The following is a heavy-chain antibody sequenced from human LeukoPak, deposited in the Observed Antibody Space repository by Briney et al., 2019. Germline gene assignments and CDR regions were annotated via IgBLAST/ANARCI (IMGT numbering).Heavy chain of an antibody. V-gene: IGHV4-34*01. Sequence: SETLSLTCAVYGGSFSGYYWSWIRKPPGKGLGWCGAINHSGSTNYNPSLKSRVTISVDTSKNQFSLKLSSVTAADTAVYYCAGDSRVALKPYGDYRPLDYWGQGTLVTVSS. CDR3: AGDSRVALKPYGDYRPLDY. J-gene: IGHJ4*02. CDR2: INHSGST. CDR1: GGSFSGYY. D-gene: IGHD4-17*01.